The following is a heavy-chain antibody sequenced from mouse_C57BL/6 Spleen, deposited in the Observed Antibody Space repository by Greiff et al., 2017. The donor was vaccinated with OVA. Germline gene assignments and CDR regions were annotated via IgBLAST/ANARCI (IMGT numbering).Heavy chain of an antibody. Sequence: QVQLQQPGAELVKPGASVKLSCKASGYTFTSYWMHWVKQRPGRGLEWIGRIDPNSGGTTYNEKFKSKATLTLDKSSSTAYMQLSSLTSEDSAVYYCARDGAYYSNYGAWFAYWGQGTLVTVSA. V-gene: IGHV1-72*01. J-gene: IGHJ3*01. D-gene: IGHD2-5*01. CDR1: GYTFTSYW. CDR3: ARDGAYYSNYGAWFAY. CDR2: IDPNSGGT.